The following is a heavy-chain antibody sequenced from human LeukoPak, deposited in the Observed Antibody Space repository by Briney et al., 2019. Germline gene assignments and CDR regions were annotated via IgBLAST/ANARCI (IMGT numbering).Heavy chain of an antibody. CDR3: AKWNYYYYYMDV. CDR1: GGSISSYY. J-gene: IGHJ6*03. Sequence: SETLSLTCTVSGGSISSYYWSWIRQPPGKGLEWIGYIYYSGSTYYNPSLKSRVTISVDTSKNQFSLKLSSVTAADTAVYYCAKWNYYYYYMDVWGKGTTVTVSS. V-gene: IGHV4-59*12. CDR2: IYYSGST. D-gene: IGHD1-26*01.